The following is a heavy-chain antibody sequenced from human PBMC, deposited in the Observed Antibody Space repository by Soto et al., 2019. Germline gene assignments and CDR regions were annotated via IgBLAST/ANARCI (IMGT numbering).Heavy chain of an antibody. CDR1: GFTFSSYA. CDR2: ISGSGGST. CDR3: AKMVVGSIAVAVMYYFDY. Sequence: EVQLLESGGGLVQPGGALRLSCAAAGFTFSSYAMSWVRQAPGKGLEWVSAISGSGGSTYYADSVKGRFTISRDNSKNTLYLQMNSLRAEDTAVYYCAKMVVGSIAVAVMYYFDYWGQGTLVTVSS. D-gene: IGHD6-19*01. J-gene: IGHJ4*02. V-gene: IGHV3-23*01.